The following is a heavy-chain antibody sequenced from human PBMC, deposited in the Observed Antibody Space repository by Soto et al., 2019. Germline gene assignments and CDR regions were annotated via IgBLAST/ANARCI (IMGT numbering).Heavy chain of an antibody. CDR1: GYTFTSYA. CDR2: INAGNGNT. D-gene: IGHD2-2*01. Sequence: ASVKVSCKASGYTFTSYAMHWVRQAPGQRLEWMGWINAGNGNTKYSQKFQGRVTITRDTSASTAYMELSSLRSEDTAVYYCAKSSTIKLYNWFDPWGQGNLLTVSS. J-gene: IGHJ5*02. CDR3: AKSSTIKLYNWFDP. V-gene: IGHV1-3*01.